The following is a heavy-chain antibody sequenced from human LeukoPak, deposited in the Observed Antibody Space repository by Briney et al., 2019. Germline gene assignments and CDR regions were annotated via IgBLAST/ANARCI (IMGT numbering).Heavy chain of an antibody. V-gene: IGHV3-23*01. CDR2: INGSGGST. J-gene: IGHJ6*02. CDR3: AGRVVKYYYYYYGMDV. CDR1: GFTFSSYA. Sequence: GGSLRLSCAASGFTFSSYAMSWVRQTPGKGLEWVSAINGSGGSTYYADSVKGRFTISRDNSKNTLYLQMNSLRAEDTAVYYCAGRVVKYYYYYYGMDVWGQGTTVTVSS. D-gene: IGHD2-15*01.